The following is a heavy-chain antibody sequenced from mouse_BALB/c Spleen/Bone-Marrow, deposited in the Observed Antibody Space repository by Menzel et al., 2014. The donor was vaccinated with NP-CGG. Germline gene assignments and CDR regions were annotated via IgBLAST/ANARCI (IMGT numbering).Heavy chain of an antibody. J-gene: IGHJ4*01. CDR1: GYTFTSYW. D-gene: IGHD2-1*01. CDR3: AREGYGNYHYYAMDY. Sequence: QVQLKESGAELAKPGASVKMSCKASGYTFTSYWMYWIKQRPGQGLEWIGYINPSTGYTEYNQKFKDKATLTADKSSNTAYMQLSSLTSEDSAVYYCAREGYGNYHYYAMDYWGQGTSVTVSS. CDR2: INPSTGYT. V-gene: IGHV1-7*01.